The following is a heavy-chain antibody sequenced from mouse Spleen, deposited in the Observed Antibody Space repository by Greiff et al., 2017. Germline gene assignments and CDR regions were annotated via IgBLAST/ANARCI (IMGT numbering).Heavy chain of an antibody. V-gene: IGHV1-87*01. D-gene: IGHD4-1*01. CDR1: GYTFTSYW. Sequence: QVQLQQSGAELARPGASVKLSCKASGYTFTSYWMQWVKQRPGQGLEWIGAIYPGDGDTRYTQKFKGKATLTADKSSNTAYMQLSSLASEDSAVYYCARSWDGGDYWGQGTTLTVSS. CDR3: ARSWDGGDY. CDR2: IYPGDGDT. J-gene: IGHJ2*01.